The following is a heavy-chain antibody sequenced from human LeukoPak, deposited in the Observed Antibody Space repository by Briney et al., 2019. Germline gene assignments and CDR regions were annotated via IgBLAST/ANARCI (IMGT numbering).Heavy chain of an antibody. Sequence: PGRSLRLSCAASGFTFSGYWMSWVRQAPGKGLEWVANIDQDGSEKYYVDSVKGRFTISRDNIKNSLYLQMNSLRAEDTAVYYCARDPSSRYWGQGTLGTVSS. J-gene: IGHJ4*02. CDR3: ARDPSSRY. CDR2: IDQDGSEK. V-gene: IGHV3-7*05. CDR1: GFTFSGYW. D-gene: IGHD5/OR15-5a*01.